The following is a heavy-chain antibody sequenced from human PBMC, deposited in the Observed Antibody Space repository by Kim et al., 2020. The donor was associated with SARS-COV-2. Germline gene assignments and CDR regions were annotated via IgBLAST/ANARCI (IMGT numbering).Heavy chain of an antibody. CDR2: IVVGSGNT. D-gene: IGHD3-10*01. V-gene: IGHV1-58*01. CDR1: GFTFTSSA. Sequence: SVKVSCKASGFTFTSSAVQWVRQARGQRLEWIGWIVVGSGNTNYAQKFQERVTITRDMSTSTAYMELSSLRSEDTAVYYCAAPRTMVRGVIDASLLLLMDVWGQGTTFTVSS. J-gene: IGHJ6*02. CDR3: AAPRTMVRGVIDASLLLLMDV.